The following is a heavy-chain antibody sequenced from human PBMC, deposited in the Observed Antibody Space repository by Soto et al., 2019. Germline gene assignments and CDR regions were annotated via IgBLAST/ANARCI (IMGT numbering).Heavy chain of an antibody. J-gene: IGHJ4*02. CDR2: INYSGRT. Sequence: QVQLQESGPGQVKPSETLSVTCTVSGGSISSGGYFWSWVLQRPGQGLEWIGYINYSGRTSDSPSLKSRVTMSVDTSNQFSLKLTSVTAADTAVYYCARDRDGARALDYWGQGTLVTVSP. V-gene: IGHV4-31*03. CDR1: GGSISSGGYF. D-gene: IGHD2-21*02. CDR3: ARDRDGARALDY.